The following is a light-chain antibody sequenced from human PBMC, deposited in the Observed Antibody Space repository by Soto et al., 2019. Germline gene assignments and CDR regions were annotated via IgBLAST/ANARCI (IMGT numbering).Light chain of an antibody. V-gene: IGLV2-14*03. Sequence: QSVLTQPASVSGSPGQSITISCTGTSSDVGGYNYVSWYQHHPGKAPKLMIYDVSNRPSGVSNRFSGSKSGNTASLTISGLQAKEEADYYCSSYTSSSTLGGVFGTGTKLTVL. CDR1: SSDVGGYNY. CDR2: DVS. CDR3: SSYTSSSTLGGV. J-gene: IGLJ1*01.